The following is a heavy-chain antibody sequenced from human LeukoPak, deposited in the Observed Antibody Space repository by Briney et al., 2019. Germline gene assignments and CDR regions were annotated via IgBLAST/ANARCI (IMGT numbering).Heavy chain of an antibody. J-gene: IGHJ3*01. CDR3: VKELHYYGSTEEYYGGVDAFDF. CDR2: ISSSSSTI. CDR1: GFTFSSYS. D-gene: IGHD3-22*01. Sequence: GGSLRLSCAACGFTFSSYSMNWVREAPGEGVEWVSYISSSSSTIYYSDPVHRRFTISPDNPKNSLYLQLTSLRAGDTAIYYCVKELHYYGSTEEYYGGVDAFDFWGQGTMVTVSS. V-gene: IGHV3-48*04.